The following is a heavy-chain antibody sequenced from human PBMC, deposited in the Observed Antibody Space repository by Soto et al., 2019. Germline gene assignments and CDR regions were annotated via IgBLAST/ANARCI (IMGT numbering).Heavy chain of an antibody. CDR3: ASFSIAATDPYGMDV. CDR2: ISAYNGNT. D-gene: IGHD6-13*01. J-gene: IGHJ6*02. Sequence: ASLKVSCKASGYTFTSYGISWVRQAPGQGLEWMGWISAYNGNTNYAQKLQGRVTMTTDTSTSTAYMELRSLRSDDTAVYYCASFSIAATDPYGMDVWGQGTTVTVSS. CDR1: GYTFTSYG. V-gene: IGHV1-18*01.